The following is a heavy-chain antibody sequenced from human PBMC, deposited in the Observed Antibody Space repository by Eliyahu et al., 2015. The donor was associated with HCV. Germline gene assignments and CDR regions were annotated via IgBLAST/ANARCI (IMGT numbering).Heavy chain of an antibody. CDR2: IKQDGSEK. V-gene: IGHV3-7*03. Sequence: EVQLVESGGGLVQPGGSLXLXCAASGFTFSSYWMSWVRQXPGKGLEWVANIKQDGSEKYYVDSVKGRFTISRDNAKNSLYLQMNSLRAEDTAVYYCAREVAAAALDYWGQGTLVTVSS. D-gene: IGHD6-13*01. CDR1: GFTFSSYW. J-gene: IGHJ4*02. CDR3: AREVAAAALDY.